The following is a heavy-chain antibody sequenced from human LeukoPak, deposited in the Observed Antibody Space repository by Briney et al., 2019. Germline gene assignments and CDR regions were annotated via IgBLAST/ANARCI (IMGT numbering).Heavy chain of an antibody. CDR2: INHSGST. Sequence: SETLSLTCAVYGGSFSGYYWSWIRQPPGRGLEWIGEINHSGSTNYNPSLKSRVTISVDTSKNQFSLKLSSVTAADTAVYYCARVVAVAGIDYWGQGTLVTVSS. CDR1: GGSFSGYY. J-gene: IGHJ4*02. CDR3: ARVVAVAGIDY. V-gene: IGHV4-34*01. D-gene: IGHD6-19*01.